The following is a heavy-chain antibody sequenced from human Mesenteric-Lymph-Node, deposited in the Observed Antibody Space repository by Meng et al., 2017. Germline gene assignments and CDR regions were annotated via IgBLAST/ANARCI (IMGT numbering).Heavy chain of an antibody. J-gene: IGHJ6*02. CDR3: ARVQGNYDGSGYSILMDV. CDR2: INHSGST. Sequence: GSLRLSCAVYGGSFSGYYWSWIRQPPGKGLEWIGEINHSGSTNYNPSLKSRVTISVDTSKNQFSLKLSSVTAADTAVYYCARVQGNYDGSGYSILMDVWGQGTTVTVSS. CDR1: GGSFSGYY. D-gene: IGHD3-22*01. V-gene: IGHV4-34*01.